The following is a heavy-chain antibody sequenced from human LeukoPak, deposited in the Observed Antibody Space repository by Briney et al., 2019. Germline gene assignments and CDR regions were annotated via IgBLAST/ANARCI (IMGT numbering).Heavy chain of an antibody. D-gene: IGHD6-13*01. CDR2: IRYDGSNK. CDR3: AKDPRPIAAAGTTPDAFDI. Sequence: PGGSLRLSCAASGFTFSSYGMHWVRQAPGKGLEWVAFIRYDGSNKYYADSVKGRFTISRDNSKNTLYLQMNSLRAEDTAVYYCAKDPRPIAAAGTTPDAFDIWGRGTMVTVSS. CDR1: GFTFSSYG. V-gene: IGHV3-30*02. J-gene: IGHJ3*02.